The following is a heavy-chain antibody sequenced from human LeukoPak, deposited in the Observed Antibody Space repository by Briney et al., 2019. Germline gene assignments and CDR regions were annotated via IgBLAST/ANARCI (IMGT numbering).Heavy chain of an antibody. CDR2: IIPILGIA. CDR3: ARDSQGAYCGGDCYS. V-gene: IGHV1-69*04. CDR1: GGTFSNYA. J-gene: IGHJ4*02. D-gene: IGHD2-21*01. Sequence: ASVKVSCKASGGTFSNYAISWVRQAPGQGLEWMGRIIPILGIANYAQKFQGRVTITADKSTSTAYMELSSLRSEDTAVYYCARDSQGAYCGGDCYSWGQGTLVTVSS.